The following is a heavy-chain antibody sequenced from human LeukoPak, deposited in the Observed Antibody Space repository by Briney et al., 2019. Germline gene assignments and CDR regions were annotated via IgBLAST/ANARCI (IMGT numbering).Heavy chain of an antibody. J-gene: IGHJ4*02. CDR3: VGAPCTSIVWMAPFDN. D-gene: IGHD2/OR15-2a*01. CDR1: GGSMYISIYY. CDR2: IYYSGST. Sequence: SETLSLTRSVSGGSMYISIYYCGWTRQPPGKGLGWIGTIYYSGSTYYNPSLKSRVIISVDTPKNQFSLKLNSATAADTAIYYCVGAPCTSIVWMAPFDNWGQGTLVTVSS. V-gene: IGHV4-39*01.